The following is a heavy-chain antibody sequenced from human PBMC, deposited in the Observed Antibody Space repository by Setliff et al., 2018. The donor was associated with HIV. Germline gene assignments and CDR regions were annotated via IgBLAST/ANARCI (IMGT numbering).Heavy chain of an antibody. V-gene: IGHV4-39*07. CDR1: GGSISSDDYY. D-gene: IGHD3-22*01. Sequence: SETLSLTCTVSGGSISSDDYYWNWIRQPPGKGLEWIGSIYHSGSTYYNPSLKSRVTISVDTSKNQFSLKLSSVTAADTAVYYCASLNYYDSSGYYPHWGQGTLVTVSS. J-gene: IGHJ4*02. CDR2: IYHSGST. CDR3: ASLNYYDSSGYYPH.